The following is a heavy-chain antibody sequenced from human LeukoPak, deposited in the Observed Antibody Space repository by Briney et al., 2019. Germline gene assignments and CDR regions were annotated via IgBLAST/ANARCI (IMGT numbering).Heavy chain of an antibody. V-gene: IGHV5-51*01. CDR1: GYSFSSYW. J-gene: IGHJ4*02. D-gene: IGHD6-13*01. CDR3: ARHQAGDY. CDR2: IYPGDSDT. Sequence: GESLKISCKGSGYSFSSYWIAWVRQMPGKGLEWMGIIYPGDSDTRYSPSFQGQVNISANKSTPTAYLQWSSLKVSDTAMYYCARHQAGDYWGQGTVVNVSP.